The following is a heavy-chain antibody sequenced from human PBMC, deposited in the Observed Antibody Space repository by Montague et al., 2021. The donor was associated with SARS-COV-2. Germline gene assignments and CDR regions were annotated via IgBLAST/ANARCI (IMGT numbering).Heavy chain of an antibody. CDR3: ARRNSGQHLVGSGWFDP. D-gene: IGHD5-12*01. CDR1: GFTFGSYA. V-gene: IGHV3-23*01. CDR2: IDAGGGAV. J-gene: IGHJ5*02. Sequence: SLRLSCATSGFTFGSYAMSWVRQAPGKGLEWLSGIDAGGGAVLDADSVKGRFTTSRDNYKNTLYLQMNSLTADDTAVYYCARRNSGQHLVGSGWFDPWGQGTLVTASS.